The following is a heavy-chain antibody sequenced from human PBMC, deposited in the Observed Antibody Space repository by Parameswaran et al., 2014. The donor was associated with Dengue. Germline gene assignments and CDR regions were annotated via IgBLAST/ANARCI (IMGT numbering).Heavy chain of an antibody. CDR3: ARGDDVDTAMVDY. J-gene: IGHJ4*02. Sequence: WVRQAPGQGLEWMGIINPSGGSTSYAQKFQGRVTMTRDTSTSTVYMELSSLRSEDTAVYYCARGDDVDTAMVDYWGQGTLVTVSS. D-gene: IGHD5-18*01. CDR2: INPSGGST. V-gene: IGHV1-46*01.